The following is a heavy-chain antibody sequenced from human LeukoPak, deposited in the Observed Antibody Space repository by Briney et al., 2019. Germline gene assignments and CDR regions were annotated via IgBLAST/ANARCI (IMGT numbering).Heavy chain of an antibody. Sequence: SVKVSCKASGGTFRSYATSWVRHAPGQGLEWMGGLIPIFGTANYAQKFQGRVTSTTDEYTSTAYMELSSLRSEDTAVYYCARAGYGISYYYYYYMDVWGKGTTVTVSS. D-gene: IGHD5-12*01. J-gene: IGHJ6*03. CDR2: LIPIFGTA. CDR3: ARAGYGISYYYYYYMDV. CDR1: GGTFRSYA. V-gene: IGHV1-69*05.